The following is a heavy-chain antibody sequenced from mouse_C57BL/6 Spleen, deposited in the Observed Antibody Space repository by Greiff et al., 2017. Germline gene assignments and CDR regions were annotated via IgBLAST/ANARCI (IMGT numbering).Heavy chain of an antibody. CDR3: ARETRWDGFDY. Sequence: EVQLVESEGGLVQPGSSMKLSCTASGFTFSDYYLAWVRQVPEKGLDWVANINYDGSSTYYLDSLKSRFIISSDTAKNILYLQMSSLKSEDTATYYCARETRWDGFDYWGQGTTLTVSS. CDR2: INYDGSST. D-gene: IGHD4-1*01. CDR1: GFTFSDYY. V-gene: IGHV5-16*01. J-gene: IGHJ2*01.